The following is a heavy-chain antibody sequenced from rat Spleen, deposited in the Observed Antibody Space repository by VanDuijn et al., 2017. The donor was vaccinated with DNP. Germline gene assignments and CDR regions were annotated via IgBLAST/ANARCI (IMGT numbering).Heavy chain of an antibody. Sequence: EVQLVETGGGLVQPGRSLKLSCVASGFTFSSYWMYWIRQAPGKGLEWVASINIDGANTYYPDSVKGRFTISRDNAENTVYLQMNSLRSEDTATYYCAKDTYDGSYYSYYAMDAWGQGTSVTVSS. CDR2: INIDGANT. V-gene: IGHV5-58*01. J-gene: IGHJ4*01. CDR1: GFTFSSYW. CDR3: AKDTYDGSYYSYYAMDA. D-gene: IGHD1-12*02.